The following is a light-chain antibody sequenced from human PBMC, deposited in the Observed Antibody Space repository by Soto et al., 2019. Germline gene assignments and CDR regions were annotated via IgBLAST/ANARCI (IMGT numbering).Light chain of an antibody. Sequence: VLTQSPATLSLSPGERATLSCRASQSVSSYLAWYQQKPGQAPRLLIYDTSNRATGVPARFSGSGWTDFTLTISSLEPEDCAIYYCQQRQYWPPITFGQGTRLEIK. CDR2: DTS. V-gene: IGKV3-11*01. J-gene: IGKJ5*01. CDR3: QQRQYWPPIT. CDR1: QSVSSY.